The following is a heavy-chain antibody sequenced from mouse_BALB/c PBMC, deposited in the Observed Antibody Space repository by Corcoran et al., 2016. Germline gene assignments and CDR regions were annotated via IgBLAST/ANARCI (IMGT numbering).Heavy chain of an antibody. D-gene: IGHD4-1*01. Sequence: EVQLQQSGAELVKPGASVKLSCTASGFNIKDTYMHWVKQRPEQGLEWIGRIDPANGNTKYDPKFQGKATITADTSSNTAYLQLSSLTPEDTAVYYCARSWDVDYWGQGTTLTVSS. V-gene: IGHV14-3*02. CDR1: GFNIKDTY. CDR2: IDPANGNT. CDR3: ARSWDVDY. J-gene: IGHJ2*01.